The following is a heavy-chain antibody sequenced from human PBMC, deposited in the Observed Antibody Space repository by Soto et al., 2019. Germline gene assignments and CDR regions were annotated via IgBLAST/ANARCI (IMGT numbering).Heavy chain of an antibody. CDR1: GGSFSGYY. CDR3: ARCTYCSGGSCYRARYYYYMDV. Sequence: PSETLSLTCAVYGGSFSGYYWSWIRQPPGKGLEWIGEINHSGSTNYNPSLKSRVTISVDTSKNQFSLKLSSVTAADTAVYYCARCTYCSGGSCYRARYYYYMDVWGKGTTVTVSS. D-gene: IGHD2-15*01. V-gene: IGHV4-34*01. CDR2: INHSGST. J-gene: IGHJ6*03.